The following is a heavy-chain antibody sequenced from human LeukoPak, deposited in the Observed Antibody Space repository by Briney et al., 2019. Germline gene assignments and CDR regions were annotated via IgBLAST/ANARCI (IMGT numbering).Heavy chain of an antibody. CDR2: ISSSSSYI. Sequence: VGSLRLSCAASGFTFSSYSMNWVRQAPGKGLEWVSSISSSSSYIYYADSVKGRFTISRDNAKNSLYLQMNSLRAEDTAVYYCARGVVVVPAARWFDPWGQGTLVTVSS. D-gene: IGHD2-2*01. V-gene: IGHV3-21*01. CDR1: GFTFSSYS. J-gene: IGHJ5*02. CDR3: ARGVVVVPAARWFDP.